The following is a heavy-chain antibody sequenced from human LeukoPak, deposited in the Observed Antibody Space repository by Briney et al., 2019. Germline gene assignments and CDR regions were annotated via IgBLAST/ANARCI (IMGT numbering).Heavy chain of an antibody. CDR1: GFTFSGYA. J-gene: IGHJ4*02. CDR3: ARSQLQGRYYDSSGYHFDY. Sequence: GGSLRLSCAASGFTFSGYAMHWVRQAPGKGLEWVAVISYDGSNKYYADSVKGRFTISRDNSKNTLYLQMNSLRAEDTAVYYCARSQLQGRYYDSSGYHFDYWGQGTLVTVSS. V-gene: IGHV3-30-3*01. D-gene: IGHD3-22*01. CDR2: ISYDGSNK.